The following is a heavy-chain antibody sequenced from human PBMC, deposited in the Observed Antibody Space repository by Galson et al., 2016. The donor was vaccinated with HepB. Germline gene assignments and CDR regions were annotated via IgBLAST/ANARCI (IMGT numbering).Heavy chain of an antibody. CDR1: GFTFNRHA. CDR3: AKDGAPYWYYPPEGAFDI. Sequence: SLRLSCAASGFTFNRHAMSWVRQAPGKGLEWVSIIRTSDITSGPSTYYAESVKGRFTISRDNSKNTVYLQMNSLRAEDTAVYYCAKDGAPYWYYPPEGAFDILGQGTMVTVSS. CDR2: IRTSDITSGPST. D-gene: IGHD2-8*01. V-gene: IGHV3-23*01. J-gene: IGHJ3*02.